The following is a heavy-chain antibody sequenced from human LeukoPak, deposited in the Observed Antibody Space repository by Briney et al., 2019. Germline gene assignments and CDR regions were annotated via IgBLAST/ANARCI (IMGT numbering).Heavy chain of an antibody. V-gene: IGHV4-59*08. CDR3: VRRTFSDTYYFFDS. Sequence: SETLSLTCTVSGVSISTDYWTWIRQSPGKGLEWLGHLFDSGSTTYNPSLKSRVTISVDMSKNQFSLRLSSVTAADTAVYYCVRRTFSDTYYFFDSWGQGILVTVSS. J-gene: IGHJ4*02. D-gene: IGHD3-16*01. CDR1: GVSISTDY. CDR2: LFDSGST.